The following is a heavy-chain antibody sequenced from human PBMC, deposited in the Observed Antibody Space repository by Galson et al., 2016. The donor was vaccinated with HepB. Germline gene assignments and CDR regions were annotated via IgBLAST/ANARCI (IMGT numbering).Heavy chain of an antibody. Sequence: SVKVPCKASGYTFTSYDIHWVRQATGQGLEWMGWVNPNSGNTGYEQKFQGRVTMTRNTSISTAYMELSSLRSEDTAVYYCARGPHTRSGSYDYWGQGTLVTVSS. CDR1: GYTFTSYD. CDR2: VNPNSGNT. J-gene: IGHJ4*02. D-gene: IGHD1-26*01. V-gene: IGHV1-8*01. CDR3: ARGPHTRSGSYDY.